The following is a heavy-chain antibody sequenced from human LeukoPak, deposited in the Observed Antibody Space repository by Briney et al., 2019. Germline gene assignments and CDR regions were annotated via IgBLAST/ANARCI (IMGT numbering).Heavy chain of an antibody. CDR2: INPNSGGT. V-gene: IGHV1-2*02. D-gene: IGHD2-2*01. Sequence: ASVKVSCKASGYTFTGYYMHWVRQAPGQGLEWMGWINPNSGGTNYAQKFQGRVTMTRDTSISTAYMELSRLRSDDTAVYYCARTDGYCSSTSCSAHNWFDPWGQGTLVTVSS. J-gene: IGHJ5*02. CDR1: GYTFTGYY. CDR3: ARTDGYCSSTSCSAHNWFDP.